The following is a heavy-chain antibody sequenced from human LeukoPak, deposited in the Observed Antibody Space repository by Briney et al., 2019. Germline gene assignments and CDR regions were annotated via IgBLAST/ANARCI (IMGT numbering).Heavy chain of an antibody. CDR3: ARLVTINTVTTARYWYFDL. D-gene: IGHD4-17*01. CDR1: SVSISSSSYY. J-gene: IGHJ2*01. V-gene: IGHV4-39*01. Sequence: PSETLSLTCTVSSVSISSSSYYWGWIRQPPGQGLEWIVSSDYSGSTYYNPSLKSRVTISVDTSKTQFALQLSSVTAADTAVYFCARLVTINTVTTARYWYFDLWGRGTLVTVSS. CDR2: SDYSGST.